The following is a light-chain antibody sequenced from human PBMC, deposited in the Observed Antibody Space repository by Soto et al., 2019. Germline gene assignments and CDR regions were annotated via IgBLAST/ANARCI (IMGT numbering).Light chain of an antibody. Sequence: EMVLTQSPGTLSLSPGERATLSCRASQRVSSSYLAWYQQKPCQAPRLLIYGASSRATGIPDRFSGSGSGTDFTLTISRLEPEDFAVYYCQQYGRSPLTFGGGTKVEIK. J-gene: IGKJ4*01. CDR1: QRVSSSY. V-gene: IGKV3-20*01. CDR2: GAS. CDR3: QQYGRSPLT.